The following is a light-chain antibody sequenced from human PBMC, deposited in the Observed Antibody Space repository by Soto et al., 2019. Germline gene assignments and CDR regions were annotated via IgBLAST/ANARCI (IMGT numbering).Light chain of an antibody. Sequence: QSALTQPPSVSGAPGQRVTISCTGSSSNIGAGYDVHWYQQLPGTAPKLLIYGNSNRPSGVPDRFSGSKSGTSASLAITGLQAEDDADYYCQSYDSSLSDWVFGGGTKLTVL. CDR1: SSNIGAGYD. CDR2: GNS. J-gene: IGLJ3*02. V-gene: IGLV1-40*01. CDR3: QSYDSSLSDWV.